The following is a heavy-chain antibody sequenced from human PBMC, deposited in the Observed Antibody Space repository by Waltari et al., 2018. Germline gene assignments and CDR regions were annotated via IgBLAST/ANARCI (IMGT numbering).Heavy chain of an antibody. Sequence: EVQLVESGGGLVQPGGSLRLSCAASGFTFSRYWMHWVLQVPGKGLVWVSRINSDGSGTIYVDSVKGRFTISRDNAKNTLYLQLNSLRVEDTAVYYCAREPSPDSSGYFYYYMDVWGKGTTVTVSS. CDR1: GFTFSRYW. V-gene: IGHV3-74*01. D-gene: IGHD3-22*01. CDR3: AREPSPDSSGYFYYYMDV. CDR2: INSDGSGT. J-gene: IGHJ6*03.